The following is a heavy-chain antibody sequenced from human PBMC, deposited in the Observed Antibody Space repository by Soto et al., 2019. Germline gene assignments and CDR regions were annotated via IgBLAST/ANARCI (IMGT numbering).Heavy chain of an antibody. CDR2: IIPIFGTA. V-gene: IGHV1-69*01. D-gene: IGHD6-13*01. Sequence: QVQLVQSGDEVKKPGSSVKVSCKASGGTFSSYAISWVRQAPGKGLEWMGGIIPIFGTANYAQKFQGRVTITADESTSTAYMELSSLRSEDTAVYYCARAYSSSWYRIAYFQHWGQGTLVTVSS. J-gene: IGHJ1*01. CDR3: ARAYSSSWYRIAYFQH. CDR1: GGTFSSYA.